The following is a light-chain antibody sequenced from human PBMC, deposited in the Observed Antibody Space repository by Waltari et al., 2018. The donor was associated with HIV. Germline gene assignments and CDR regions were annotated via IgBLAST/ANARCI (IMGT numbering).Light chain of an antibody. Sequence: QSVLTQPPSASGTPGQRVTISCSGSSSNIGSNYVYWYRQLPGTAPKRLIYRSKQRLSGVPDRFSGSKSGTSASLAISGLRSENEADYYCAAWDASLSVWVFGGGTKLTVL. J-gene: IGLJ3*02. CDR3: AAWDASLSVWV. CDR1: SSNIGSNY. V-gene: IGLV1-47*01. CDR2: RSK.